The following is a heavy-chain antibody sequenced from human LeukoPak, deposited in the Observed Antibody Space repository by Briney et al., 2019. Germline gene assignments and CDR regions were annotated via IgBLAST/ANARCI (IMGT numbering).Heavy chain of an antibody. D-gene: IGHD1-26*01. CDR2: IYSGGTT. CDR1: GFTVSSNH. CDR3: ARGGVALTVGATDY. V-gene: IGHV3-66*01. Sequence: GGSLRLSCAASGFTVSSNHMSWVRQAPGRGLEWVSLIYSGGTTYHADSVKGRFTISRDNSKNTLFLQMNSLRAEDTAVYFCARGGVALTVGATDYWGQGTLVTVSS. J-gene: IGHJ4*02.